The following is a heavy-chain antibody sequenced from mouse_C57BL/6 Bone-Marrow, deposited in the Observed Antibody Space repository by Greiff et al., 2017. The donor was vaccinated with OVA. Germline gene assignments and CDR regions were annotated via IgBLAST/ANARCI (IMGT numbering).Heavy chain of an antibody. D-gene: IGHD2-4*01. V-gene: IGHV5-4*01. CDR1: GFTFSSYA. J-gene: IGHJ3*01. CDR2: ISDGGSYT. Sequence: EVQLVESGGGLVKPGGSLKLSCAASGFTFSSYAMSWVRQTPEKRPEWVATISDGGSYTYYPDNVKGRFTISRDNAKNNLYLQMSHLKSEDTAMYYCARKNDYDGVFFAYWGQGTLVTVSA. CDR3: ARKNDYDGVFFAY.